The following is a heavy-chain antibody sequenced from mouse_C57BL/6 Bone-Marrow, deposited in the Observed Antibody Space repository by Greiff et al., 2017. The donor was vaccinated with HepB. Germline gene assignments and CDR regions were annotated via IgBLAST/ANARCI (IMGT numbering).Heavy chain of an antibody. CDR3: ARREDEGWFAY. Sequence: QVQLQQSGAELVRPGASVKLSCKASGYTFTDYYINWVKQRPGQGLEWIARIYPGSGNTYYNEKFKGKATLTAEKSSSTAYMQLSSLTSEDSAVYFCARREDEGWFAYWGQGTLVTVSA. V-gene: IGHV1-76*01. J-gene: IGHJ3*01. CDR2: IYPGSGNT. CDR1: GYTFTDYY.